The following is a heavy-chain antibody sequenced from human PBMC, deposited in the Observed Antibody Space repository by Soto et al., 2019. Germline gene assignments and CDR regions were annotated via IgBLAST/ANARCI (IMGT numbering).Heavy chain of an antibody. D-gene: IGHD6-19*01. CDR1: GFTFSSYG. Sequence: LRLSCAASGFTFSSYGMHWVRQAPGKGLEWVAVISYDGSNKYYADSVKGRFTISRDNSKNTLYLQMNSLRAEDTAVYYCAKGHIAVALEDAFDIWGQGTMVTVSS. CDR3: AKGHIAVALEDAFDI. CDR2: ISYDGSNK. J-gene: IGHJ3*02. V-gene: IGHV3-30*18.